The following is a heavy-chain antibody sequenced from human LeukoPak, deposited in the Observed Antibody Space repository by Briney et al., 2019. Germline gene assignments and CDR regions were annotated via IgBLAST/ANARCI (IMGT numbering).Heavy chain of an antibody. D-gene: IGHD6-13*01. Sequence: GGSLRLSCAASGFTFSNYAMSWVRQAPGKGLEWVSAISGSGGSTYYADSVKGRFTISRDNSKNTLYLQMNSLRAEDTAVYYCAKDLYSSSWYDAFDIWGQGTMVTVSS. CDR1: GFTFSNYA. CDR2: ISGSGGST. J-gene: IGHJ3*02. CDR3: AKDLYSSSWYDAFDI. V-gene: IGHV3-23*01.